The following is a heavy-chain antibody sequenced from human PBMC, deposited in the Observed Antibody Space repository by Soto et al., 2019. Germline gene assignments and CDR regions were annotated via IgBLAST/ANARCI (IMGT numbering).Heavy chain of an antibody. D-gene: IGHD1-1*01. CDR3: ARRTIAHWYFDL. Sequence: GASVKVSCKASGYTFTSYDINWLRLAPGQGLEWMGWMNDDRDNTGCAQKFQGRLTMTKDTSKSTAYMELSSLTSEDTAVYYCARRTIAHWYFDLWGRGTLVTVSS. J-gene: IGHJ2*01. V-gene: IGHV1-8*01. CDR2: MNDDRDNT. CDR1: GYTFTSYD.